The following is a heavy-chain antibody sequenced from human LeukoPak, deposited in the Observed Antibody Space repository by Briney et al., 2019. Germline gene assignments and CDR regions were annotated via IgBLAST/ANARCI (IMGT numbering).Heavy chain of an antibody. CDR3: ARRGSSSSWPYNWFDP. V-gene: IGHV1-2*02. D-gene: IGHD6-13*01. J-gene: IGHJ5*02. CDR1: GYTFTGYY. CDR2: INPNSGGT. Sequence: ASVKVSCKASGYTFTGYYMHWVRQAPGQGLEWMGWINPNSGGTNYAQKFQGRVTMTRDTSISTAYMELSRLRSDDTAVYYCARRGSSSSWPYNWFDPWGQGTLVTVSS.